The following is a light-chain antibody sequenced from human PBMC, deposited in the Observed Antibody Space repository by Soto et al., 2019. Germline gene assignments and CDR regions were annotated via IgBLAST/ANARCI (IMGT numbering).Light chain of an antibody. CDR2: ATS. CDR1: QSISGN. V-gene: IGKV3-15*01. Sequence: EIVMTQSPATLSVSPGERATLSCRASQSISGNLAWYQRKPGQAPRLLMYATSVRATGIPARFSGSGSGTEYTLTISSLQSEDFAVFYCQQYNNWYSFGQGTKLEIK. CDR3: QQYNNWYS. J-gene: IGKJ2*03.